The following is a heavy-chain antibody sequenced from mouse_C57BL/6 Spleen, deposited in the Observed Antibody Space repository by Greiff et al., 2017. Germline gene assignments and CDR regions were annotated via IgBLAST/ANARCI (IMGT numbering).Heavy chain of an antibody. D-gene: IGHD1-1*01. CDR2: INPNYGTT. CDR3: TRPYYYGSPFAY. CDR1: GYSFTDYN. Sequence: EVQLQQSGPELVKPGASVKISCKASGYSFTDYNMNWVKQSNGKSLEWIGVINPNYGTTSYNQKFKGKATLTVDKSSSTAYMELRSLTSEDSAVYYCTRPYYYGSPFAYWGQGTLVTVSA. J-gene: IGHJ3*01. V-gene: IGHV1-39*01.